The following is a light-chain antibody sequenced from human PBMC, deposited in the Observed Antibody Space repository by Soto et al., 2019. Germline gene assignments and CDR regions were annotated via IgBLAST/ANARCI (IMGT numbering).Light chain of an antibody. J-gene: IGLJ3*02. V-gene: IGLV1-40*01. CDR3: QSYDTSLSEV. CDR1: SSNIGAGYD. CDR2: GNN. Sequence: QPVLTQPPSVSGAPGQRVTISCTGNSSNIGAGYDVQWYQQLPGTAPNLLFYGNNNRPSGVPDRFFGSKSGTSASLAIAGLQAEDAAGYYCQSYDTSLSEVFGGGTKLTVL.